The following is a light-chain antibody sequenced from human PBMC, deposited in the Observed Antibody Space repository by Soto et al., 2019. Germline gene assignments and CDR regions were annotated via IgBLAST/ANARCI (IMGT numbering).Light chain of an antibody. Sequence: EIVMTQSPATLSVPPGERATLSCRASQSVSSNLAWYQQKPGQAPRVLIYAASTRATGIPARFSGSGSGTAFTLTSGSLQSEDFAVYYCQQYTNWPLTFGGGTKVEIK. J-gene: IGKJ4*01. CDR2: AAS. CDR3: QQYTNWPLT. CDR1: QSVSSN. V-gene: IGKV3-15*01.